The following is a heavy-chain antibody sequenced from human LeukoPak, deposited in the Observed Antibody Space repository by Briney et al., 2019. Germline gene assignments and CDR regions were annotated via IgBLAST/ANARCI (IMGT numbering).Heavy chain of an antibody. CDR1: GFTFSNYA. CDR3: AKYSSGRGFDY. J-gene: IGHJ4*02. V-gene: IGHV3-23*01. D-gene: IGHD3-3*01. Sequence: GGSLRLSCAASGFTFSNYAMNWVRQAPGKGLEWVSAISGSGGSTYYADSVKGRFTISRDNSKNTLYLQMNSLRAEDTAVYYCAKYSSGRGFDYWGQGTLVTVSS. CDR2: ISGSGGST.